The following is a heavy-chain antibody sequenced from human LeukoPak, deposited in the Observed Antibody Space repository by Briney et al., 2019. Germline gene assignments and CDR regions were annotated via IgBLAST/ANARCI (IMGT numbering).Heavy chain of an antibody. CDR3: ARATRGPTSFDY. Sequence: SETLSLTCTVSGGSISSYYWSWIRQPPGKGLEWIGYIYYSGSTNYNPSLKSRVTISVDTSKNQFSLKLSSVTAADTAVYYCARATRGPTSFDYWGQGTLVTVSS. D-gene: IGHD4-17*01. V-gene: IGHV4-59*01. CDR1: GGSISSYY. CDR2: IYYSGST. J-gene: IGHJ4*02.